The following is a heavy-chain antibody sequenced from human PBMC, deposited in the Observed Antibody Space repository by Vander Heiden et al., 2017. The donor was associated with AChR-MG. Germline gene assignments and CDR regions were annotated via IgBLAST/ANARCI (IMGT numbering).Heavy chain of an antibody. CDR3: ATSERDLAYFDT. V-gene: IGHV4-28*07. J-gene: IGHJ4*02. CDR1: AHSITSGDW. Sequence: QVQLQESGPGLVKPSDTLSLTCAVSAHSITSGDWWGWIRQPPGKGLEWLGYINNSGTTYYTPSLQSRVTMSVDTSKNHFTLRMRSVTAVDTAVYYCATSERDLAYFDTWGQGTLVTVSS. CDR2: INNSGTT.